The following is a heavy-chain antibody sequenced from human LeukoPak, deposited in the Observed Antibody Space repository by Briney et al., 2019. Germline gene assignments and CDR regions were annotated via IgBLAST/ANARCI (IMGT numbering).Heavy chain of an antibody. V-gene: IGHV1-24*01. Sequence: ASVKVSCKVSGYTLTELSMHWVRQAPGKGLEWMGGFDPEDGETIYAQKFQGRVTMTEDTSTVTAYMELSSLRSEDTAVYYCATGSSGPYYFDYWGQGTLVTVSS. D-gene: IGHD6-19*01. J-gene: IGHJ4*02. CDR2: FDPEDGET. CDR1: GYTLTELS. CDR3: ATGSSGPYYFDY.